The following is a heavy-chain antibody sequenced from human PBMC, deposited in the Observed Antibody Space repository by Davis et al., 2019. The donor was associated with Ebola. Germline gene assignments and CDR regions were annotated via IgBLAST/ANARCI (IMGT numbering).Heavy chain of an antibody. Sequence: ASVKVSCKASGYTFTSYAMHWVRQAPGQRLEWMGWINAGNGSTKYSQKFQGRVTITRDTSASTAYMELSSLRSEDTAVYYCARLEPIDGKWGQGTLVTVSS. V-gene: IGHV1-3*01. CDR1: GYTFTSYA. J-gene: IGHJ4*02. D-gene: IGHD1-1*01. CDR2: INAGNGST. CDR3: ARLEPIDGK.